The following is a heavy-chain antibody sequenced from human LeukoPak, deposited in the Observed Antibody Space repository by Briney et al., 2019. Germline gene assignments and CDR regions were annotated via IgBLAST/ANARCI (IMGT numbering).Heavy chain of an antibody. V-gene: IGHV3-48*02. Sequence: GGSLRLSCAASGFTFSSYSMNWVRQALGKGLEWVSYITLSSTTIYYADSVKGRFTISRDNAKNSLYLQVSSLRDEDTAVYYCARGHSMDVWGQGTTVTVSS. CDR3: ARGHSMDV. CDR2: ITLSSTTI. J-gene: IGHJ6*02. CDR1: GFTFSSYS.